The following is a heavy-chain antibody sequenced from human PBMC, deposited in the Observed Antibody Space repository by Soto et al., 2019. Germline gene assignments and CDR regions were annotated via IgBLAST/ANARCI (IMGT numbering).Heavy chain of an antibody. V-gene: IGHV6-1*01. CDR2: TYYRSKWYN. Sequence: SQALSLTCAISGDSVSSNSAAWNWISQSPSRGLEWLGRTYYRSKWYNDYAVSVKSRITINPDTSKNQFSLQLNSETPDDTAVYYCVRAIAARPRYYYYGMDVWGQGTTVTVSS. D-gene: IGHD6-6*01. J-gene: IGHJ6*02. CDR1: GDSVSSNSAA. CDR3: VRAIAARPRYYYYGMDV.